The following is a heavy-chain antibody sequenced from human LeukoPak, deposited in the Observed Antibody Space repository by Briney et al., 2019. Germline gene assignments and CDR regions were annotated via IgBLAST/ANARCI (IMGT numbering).Heavy chain of an antibody. CDR1: GGSISSYY. J-gene: IGHJ6*02. CDR3: ARESPHYGMDV. V-gene: IGHV4-59*01. CDR2: IYYSGST. Sequence: SETLSLTCTVSGGSISSYYWSWIRQPPGKGLEWIGYIYYSGSTNYNPSLKSRVTISVDTSKNQFSLKLSSVTAADTAVYYCARESPHYGMDVWGQGTTVTVSS.